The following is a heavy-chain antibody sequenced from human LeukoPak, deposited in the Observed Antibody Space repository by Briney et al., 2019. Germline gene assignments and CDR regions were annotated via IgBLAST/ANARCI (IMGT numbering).Heavy chain of an antibody. V-gene: IGHV3-48*04. CDR2: ISSSSSTI. J-gene: IGHJ6*02. D-gene: IGHD2-15*01. CDR3: ARGLGYCSGGSCSEDV. Sequence: GGSLRLSCAASGFTFSSYSMNWVRQAPGKGLEWVSYISSSSSTIYYADSVKGRFTISRDNAKNSLYLQMDSLRAEDTAVYYCARGLGYCSGGSCSEDVWGQGTTVTVSS. CDR1: GFTFSSYS.